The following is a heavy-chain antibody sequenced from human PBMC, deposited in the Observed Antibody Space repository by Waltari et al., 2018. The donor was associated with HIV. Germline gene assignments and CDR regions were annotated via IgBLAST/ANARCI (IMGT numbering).Heavy chain of an antibody. CDR1: GFTFSSYW. D-gene: IGHD5-18*01. J-gene: IGHJ5*02. V-gene: IGHV3-74*01. CDR2: INRDWRST. Sequence: EVQLVESGGGLVQPGGSLRLSCAASGFTFSSYWMHWVRQAPGKGLVWVSRINRDWRSTSSADSVKGRFTISRDNAKNTLYLQMNSLRAEDTAVYYCARVQGYSYAVNWFDPWGQGTLVTVSS. CDR3: ARVQGYSYAVNWFDP.